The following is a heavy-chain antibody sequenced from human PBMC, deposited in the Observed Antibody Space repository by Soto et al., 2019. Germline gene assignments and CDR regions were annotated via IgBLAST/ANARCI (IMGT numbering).Heavy chain of an antibody. V-gene: IGHV3-21*01. Sequence: GGSLRLSCAASGFTFSSYSMNWVRQAPGKGLEWVSSISSSSSYIYYADSVKGRFTISRDNAKNSLYLQMNSLRAEDTAVYYCARDEYSYGYSGNYWGQGTLVTVSS. CDR1: GFTFSSYS. D-gene: IGHD5-18*01. J-gene: IGHJ4*02. CDR3: ARDEYSYGYSGNY. CDR2: ISSSSSYI.